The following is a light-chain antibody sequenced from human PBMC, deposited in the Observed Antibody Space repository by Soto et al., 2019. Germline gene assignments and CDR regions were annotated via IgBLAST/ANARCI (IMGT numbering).Light chain of an antibody. CDR1: QSVSSY. Sequence: EIVLTQSPATLSSSAGERATLSCRASQSVSSYLAWYQQKPGQAPTLLIYDASNLAAGIPARFSGSGSGTTFTPTISSLEPADYAVYYCQQRNNWHPITFGGGTKVEIK. J-gene: IGKJ4*01. CDR2: DAS. CDR3: QQRNNWHPIT. V-gene: IGKV3-11*01.